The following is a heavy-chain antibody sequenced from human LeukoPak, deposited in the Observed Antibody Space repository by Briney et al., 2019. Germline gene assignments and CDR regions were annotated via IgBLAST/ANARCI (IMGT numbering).Heavy chain of an antibody. CDR3: ARDNPTADFWSGYYTFDY. D-gene: IGHD3-3*01. CDR2: ISAYNGNT. J-gene: IGHJ4*02. Sequence: ASVKVSCKASGYTFTSYGISWVRQAPGQGLEWMGWISAYNGNTNYAQKLQGRVTMTTDTSTSTAYVELRSLRSDDTAVYYCARDNPTADFWSGYYTFDYWGQGTLVTVSS. V-gene: IGHV1-18*01. CDR1: GYTFTSYG.